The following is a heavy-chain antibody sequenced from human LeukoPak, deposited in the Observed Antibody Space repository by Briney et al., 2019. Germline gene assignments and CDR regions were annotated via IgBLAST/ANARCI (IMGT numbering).Heavy chain of an antibody. Sequence: KPSETLSLTCAVSGYSISSGYYWGWIRQPPGKGLEWIGSIYHSGSTYYNPSLKSRVTISVDTSKNKFSLKLSSVTAAETAVYYCARRTGYYGSGRNGFDPWGQGTLVTVSA. D-gene: IGHD3-10*01. CDR2: IYHSGST. CDR1: GYSISSGYY. V-gene: IGHV4-38-2*01. J-gene: IGHJ5*02. CDR3: ARRTGYYGSGRNGFDP.